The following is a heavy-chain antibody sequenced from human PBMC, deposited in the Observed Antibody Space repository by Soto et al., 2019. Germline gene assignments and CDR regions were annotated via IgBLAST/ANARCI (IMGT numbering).Heavy chain of an antibody. Sequence: QVQLQESGPGLVKPLETLSLTCTVSGDSISNDYCSWIRQSPGKGLEWIGYIYYSGSPNYNPSLKSRVTISIDKSKNQFSLKLSSVTAADTAVYYCAKANSGYGSFDHWGQGTLVTVSS. CDR3: AKANSGYGSFDH. CDR2: IYYSGSP. D-gene: IGHD5-12*01. CDR1: GDSISNDY. J-gene: IGHJ4*02. V-gene: IGHV4-59*01.